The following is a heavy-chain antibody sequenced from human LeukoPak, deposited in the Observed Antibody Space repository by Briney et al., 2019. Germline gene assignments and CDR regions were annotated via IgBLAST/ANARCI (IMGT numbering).Heavy chain of an antibody. CDR2: LYSGGNT. CDR1: GFTVSNNY. V-gene: IGHV3-53*01. Sequence: GGSLRLSCVVSGFTVSNNYMSWVRQAPGKGLEWVSVLYSGGNTYHADSVKGRFTISRDNSKNTLYLQMNSLRAEDTAVYYCAREGASSSFGYWGQGTLVTVSS. D-gene: IGHD6-13*01. J-gene: IGHJ4*02. CDR3: AREGASSSFGY.